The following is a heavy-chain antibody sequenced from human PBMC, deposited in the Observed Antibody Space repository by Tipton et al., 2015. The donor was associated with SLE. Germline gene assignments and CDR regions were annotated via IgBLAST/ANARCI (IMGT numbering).Heavy chain of an antibody. D-gene: IGHD5-18*01. CDR2: ISYDGSNK. CDR3: ARCGEGYSHGTGYYYGMDV. CDR1: GFTFSSYA. V-gene: IGHV3-30-3*01. J-gene: IGHJ6*02. Sequence: SLRLSCAASGFTFSSYAMHWVRQAPGKGLEWVAVISYDGSNKYYADSVKGRFTISRDNSKNTLYLQMNSLRAEDTAVYYCARCGEGYSHGTGYYYGMDVWGQGTTVTVSS.